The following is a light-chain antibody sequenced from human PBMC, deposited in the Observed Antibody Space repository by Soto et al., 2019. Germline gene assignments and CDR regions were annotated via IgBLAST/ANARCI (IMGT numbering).Light chain of an antibody. V-gene: IGLV1-44*01. CDR2: SNN. CDR3: ATWRDSLNGWV. J-gene: IGLJ3*02. CDR1: SSNIGSNT. Sequence: SVLTQPPSASGTPGQRVTISGSGTSSNIGSNTVNWYQQLPGTAHKLLIYSNNQRPSGVPDHFSGSKSGTTSSMAISGLPSEDEADYYCATWRDSLNGWVFGGGTKLTVL.